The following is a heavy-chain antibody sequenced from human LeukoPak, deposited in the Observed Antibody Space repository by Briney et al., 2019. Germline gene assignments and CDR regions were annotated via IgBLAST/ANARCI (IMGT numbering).Heavy chain of an antibody. V-gene: IGHV3-11*04. CDR2: ISSSGSTI. J-gene: IGHJ4*02. Sequence: GGSLRLSCAASGFTFSDYYMSWIRQAPGKGLEWVSYISSSGSTIYYADSVKGRFTISRDNSKGTLYLEMNSLRAEDTAIYYCAKDADFARIYYYFDSWGQGTLVTVSS. D-gene: IGHD3-10*01. CDR1: GFTFSDYY. CDR3: AKDADFARIYYYFDS.